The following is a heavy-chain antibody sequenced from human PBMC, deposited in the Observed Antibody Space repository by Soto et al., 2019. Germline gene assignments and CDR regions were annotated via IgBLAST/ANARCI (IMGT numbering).Heavy chain of an antibody. V-gene: IGHV3-23*01. CDR3: AKDLSLRFLEWPPKDY. CDR2: ISGSGGST. D-gene: IGHD3-3*01. Sequence: GGSLRLSCAASGFTFSSYAMSWVRQAPGKGLEWVSAISGSGGSTYYADSVKGRFTISRDNSKNTLYLQMNSLRAEDTAVYYCAKDLSLRFLEWPPKDYWGQGTLVTVSS. J-gene: IGHJ4*02. CDR1: GFTFSSYA.